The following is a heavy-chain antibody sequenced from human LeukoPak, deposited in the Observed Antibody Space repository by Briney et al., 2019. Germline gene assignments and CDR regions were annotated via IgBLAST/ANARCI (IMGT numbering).Heavy chain of an antibody. V-gene: IGHV3-7*01. J-gene: IGHJ4*02. D-gene: IGHD6-19*01. Sequence: SGGSLRLSCAASGFTFSSYWMSWVRQAPGKGLEWVANIKQDGSENYYVDSVKGRFTISRDNAKNLLNLQMNSLRAEDTAVYYCARGYSSPWDRYFDYWGQGTLVTVSS. CDR2: IKQDGSEN. CDR3: ARGYSSPWDRYFDY. CDR1: GFTFSSYW.